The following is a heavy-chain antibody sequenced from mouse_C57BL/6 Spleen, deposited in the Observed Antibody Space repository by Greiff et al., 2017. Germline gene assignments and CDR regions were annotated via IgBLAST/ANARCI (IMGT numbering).Heavy chain of an antibody. CDR2: IDPSESET. J-gene: IGHJ2*01. CDR1: GYTFTSYW. Sequence: QVQLQQPGAELVRPGSSVKLSCKASGYTFTSYWMHWVKQRPIQGLEWIGNIDPSESETHYNQKFKDKATLTVDKSSSTAYMQLSSLTSEDSAVYYCARGTTVVLDYWGQGTTLTVSS. V-gene: IGHV1-52*01. D-gene: IGHD1-1*01. CDR3: ARGTTVVLDY.